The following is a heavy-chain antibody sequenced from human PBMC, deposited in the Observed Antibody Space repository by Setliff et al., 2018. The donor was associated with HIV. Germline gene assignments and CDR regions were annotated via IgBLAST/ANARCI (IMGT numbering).Heavy chain of an antibody. J-gene: IGHJ4*02. CDR3: ARGGLGVVGAIDY. D-gene: IGHD2-15*01. CDR1: GGSFSGYY. Sequence: PSETLSLTCAVYGGSFSGYYWTWIRQPPGRGLEWIGEIIHSGGTNYNRSLKSRVTISVDTSKNQFSLNLSSVTAADTAVYYCARGGLGVVGAIDYWSQGTLGTSPQ. CDR2: IIHSGGT. V-gene: IGHV4-34*01.